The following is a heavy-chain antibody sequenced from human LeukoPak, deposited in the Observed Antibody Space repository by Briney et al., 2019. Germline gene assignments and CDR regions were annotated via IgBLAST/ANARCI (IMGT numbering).Heavy chain of an antibody. CDR1: GFTFSNYA. V-gene: IGHV3-30-3*01. D-gene: IGHD6-6*01. CDR2: ISHDANKQ. CDR3: ARATGAYTSSSSVDI. J-gene: IGHJ3*02. Sequence: GGSLRLSCAASGFTFSNYAIHWVRQAPGKGLEGVVLISHDANKQYYADSVTGRFIISRDNSEQMVYLQMNSLSVDDTGLYYCARATGAYTSSSSVDIWGQGTMVIVSS.